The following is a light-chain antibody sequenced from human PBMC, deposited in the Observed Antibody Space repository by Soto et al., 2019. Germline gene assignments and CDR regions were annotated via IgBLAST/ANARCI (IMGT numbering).Light chain of an antibody. J-gene: IGLJ2*01. CDR2: EVS. V-gene: IGLV2-8*01. CDR3: SSYAGSNNLV. Sequence: QSVLTQPPSASGSPGQSVTISCTGTSSDVGGYNYVSWYQQHPGKAPKVMIYEVSKRPSGVPDRFSGSKSGNTASLTVSGLQADDEADYYCSSYAGSNNLVFGGGTKLTVL. CDR1: SSDVGGYNY.